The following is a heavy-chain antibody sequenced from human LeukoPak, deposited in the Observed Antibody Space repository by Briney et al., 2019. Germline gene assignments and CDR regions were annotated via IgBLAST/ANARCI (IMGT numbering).Heavy chain of an antibody. CDR2: INHDGRET. Sequence: SGGSLRLSCEASGFTFSDYWMSWVRQAPGKGLEWVANINHDGRETYYVDSVKGRFTISRDNAKNSLFLQMNSLRVEDTAVYYCARAGGPGTVDYWGQGTLLIVSS. D-gene: IGHD1-26*01. CDR3: ARAGGPGTVDY. V-gene: IGHV3-7*03. CDR1: GFTFSDYW. J-gene: IGHJ4*02.